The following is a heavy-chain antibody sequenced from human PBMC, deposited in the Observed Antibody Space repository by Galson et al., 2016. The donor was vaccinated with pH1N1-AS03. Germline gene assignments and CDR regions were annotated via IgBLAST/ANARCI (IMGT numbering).Heavy chain of an antibody. J-gene: IGHJ4*02. CDR2: IWYDGSNK. Sequence: SLRLSYAAPGFSFSSFGMHWVRQAPGKGLEWVAVIWYDGSNKYYEDSVKGRFTTSRDNTKNTLYLQMNSLRVEDTAVYFCARGRGYGQYYFDYWGQGTLVTVSS. CDR1: GFSFSSFG. V-gene: IGHV3-33*01. CDR3: ARGRGYGQYYFDY. D-gene: IGHD3-10*01.